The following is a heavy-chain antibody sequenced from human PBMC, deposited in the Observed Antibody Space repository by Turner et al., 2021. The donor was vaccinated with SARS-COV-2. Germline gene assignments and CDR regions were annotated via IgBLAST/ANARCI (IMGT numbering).Heavy chain of an antibody. CDR1: GGTFNAYG. J-gene: IGHJ4*02. V-gene: IGHV1-69*18. CDR3: ARQKSMILVEYYFDS. Sequence: QEQLVQSGAELKKPGSSVKVSCTAPGGTFNAYGISWLRQAPGQGPEWMVMITPIFLKPNYAQNFQGRVTFTADESTNTAYMELSGLTSEDTAVYYCARQKSMILVEYYFDSWGQGTLVTVSS. CDR2: ITPIFLKP. D-gene: IGHD3-16*01.